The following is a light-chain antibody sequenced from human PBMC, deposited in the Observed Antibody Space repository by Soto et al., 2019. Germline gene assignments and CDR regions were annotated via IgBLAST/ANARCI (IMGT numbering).Light chain of an antibody. V-gene: IGKV1-5*03. CDR3: QQYNDFQYT. Sequence: DIQMTQSPSTLSASVGDGVTITCRASQSIGSWLAWYQQKPGKAPKLLIYKATKLQSGVPSRFSGSGAGTDFSLTSSSLPPVDAATYFCQQYNDFQYTFGPGTKLEI. J-gene: IGKJ2*01. CDR2: KAT. CDR1: QSIGSW.